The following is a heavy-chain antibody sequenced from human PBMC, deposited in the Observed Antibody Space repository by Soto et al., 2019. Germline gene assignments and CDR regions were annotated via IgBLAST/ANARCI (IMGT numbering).Heavy chain of an antibody. CDR2: LCDSGST. Sequence: SETLSLTCSVSGGSINNYCWTWIRQPPRKRLEWIGHLCDSGSTNSNPSLKSRVTMSVDTSKNQFSLRLSSVTAADSAVYYCARFEGRGYSGFGYMDVWGKGTTVTVSS. CDR3: ARFEGRGYSGFGYMDV. D-gene: IGHD5-12*01. CDR1: GGSINNYC. J-gene: IGHJ6*03. V-gene: IGHV4-59*01.